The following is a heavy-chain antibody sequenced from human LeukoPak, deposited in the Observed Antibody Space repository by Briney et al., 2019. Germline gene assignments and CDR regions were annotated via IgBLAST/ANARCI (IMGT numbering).Heavy chain of an antibody. J-gene: IGHJ5*02. D-gene: IGHD4-23*01. CDR1: GYTLTELS. CDR3: ARVRTLVKDRTYSWFDP. V-gene: IGHV1-24*01. CDR2: FDPEDGET. Sequence: ASVKVSCRVSGYTLTELSMHWVRQAPGKGLEWMGGFDPEDGETIYAQKFQGRVTITADESTSTAYMELSSLRSEDTAVYYCARVRTLVKDRTYSWFDPWGQGTLVTVSS.